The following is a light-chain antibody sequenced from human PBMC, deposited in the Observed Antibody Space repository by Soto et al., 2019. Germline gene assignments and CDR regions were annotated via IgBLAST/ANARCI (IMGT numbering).Light chain of an antibody. CDR1: QYINTR. CDR2: QTP. Sequence: EIVLTQSPATLSSFPGDRVTLSCRASQYINTRLAWYQHRPGQAPILLIYQTPIRAAGIPARFSASGTGTDCTLTISDVQPDDFAVYDGHQRQSWPRTFGQGTKVYI. V-gene: IGKV3-11*01. CDR3: HQRQSWPRT. J-gene: IGKJ1*01.